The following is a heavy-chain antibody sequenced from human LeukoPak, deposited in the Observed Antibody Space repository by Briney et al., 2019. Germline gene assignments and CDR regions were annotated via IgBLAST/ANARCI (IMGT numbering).Heavy chain of an antibody. D-gene: IGHD4-17*01. CDR3: TKDQAEYGVDAFDM. V-gene: IGHV3-23*01. CDR1: GFTFSSYA. CDR2: TSGSGGGT. J-gene: IGHJ3*02. Sequence: GGSLRLSCAASGFTFSSYAMSWVRQAPGKGLEWVSGTSGSGGGTYYADSVKGRFTIFRDNSKNMLYLQMISLRADDTAVYYCTKDQAEYGVDAFDMWGHGTMVTVSS.